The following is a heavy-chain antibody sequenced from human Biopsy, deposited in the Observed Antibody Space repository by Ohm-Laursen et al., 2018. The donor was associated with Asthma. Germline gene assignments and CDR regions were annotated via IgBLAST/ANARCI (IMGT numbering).Heavy chain of an antibody. D-gene: IGHD2-2*01. V-gene: IGHV1-69*01. CDR1: GGTFNTYV. CDR2: INSVFGTT. J-gene: IGHJ4*02. CDR3: TRKAGSCISRTCYSLDF. Sequence: SSVKVSCKSLGGTFNTYVIGWVRQAPGQGLEWMGGINSVFGTTTYPQKFQDRVTITADDSTSTAYMELSSLRSEDTAVYYCTRKAGSCISRTCYSLDFWGQGTLVTVSS.